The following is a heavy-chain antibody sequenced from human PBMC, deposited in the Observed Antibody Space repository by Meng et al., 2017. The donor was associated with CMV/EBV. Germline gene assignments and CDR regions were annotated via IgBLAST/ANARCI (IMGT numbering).Heavy chain of an antibody. Sequence: ASVKVSCKASGYTFTSYDINWVRQATGQGLEWMGWMNPNSGNTGYAQKFQGRVTMTRNTSISTAYMELNSLRSEDTAVYYCARAYPGYHYDFWSGYYKNYYYGMDVWGQGTTVTVSS. J-gene: IGHJ6*02. CDR3: ARAYPGYHYDFWSGYYKNYYYGMDV. CDR1: GYTFTSYD. D-gene: IGHD3-3*01. V-gene: IGHV1-8*01. CDR2: MNPNSGNT.